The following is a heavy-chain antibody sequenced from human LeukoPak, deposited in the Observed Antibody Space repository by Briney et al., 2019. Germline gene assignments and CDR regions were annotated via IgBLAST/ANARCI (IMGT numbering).Heavy chain of an antibody. Sequence: GGSLRLSWAPSAFTFTSHAMHWVRQAPGKGLEWVAVISSHGSNKYYADSVKGRFTTSRDISTNTMYLQMTKRRAEDPAVYDCARDFEDIVVVVAATVISAYYYYYYMDVWGKGTTVTVSS. CDR2: ISSHGSNK. CDR1: AFTFTSHA. CDR3: ARDFEDIVVVVAATVISAYYYYYYMDV. D-gene: IGHD2-15*01. J-gene: IGHJ6*03. V-gene: IGHV3-30*01.